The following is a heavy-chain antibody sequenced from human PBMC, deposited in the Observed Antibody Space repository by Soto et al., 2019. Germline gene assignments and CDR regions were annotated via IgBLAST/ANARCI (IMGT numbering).Heavy chain of an antibody. Sequence: ASVKVSCKASGYTFTSYGISWVRQAPGQGLEWMGWISAYNGNTNYAQKLQGRVTMTADTSTSTAYMELRSLRSDDTAVYYCARDPNYDFWSGSHGMDVWGQGTTVTVSS. CDR2: ISAYNGNT. CDR3: ARDPNYDFWSGSHGMDV. J-gene: IGHJ6*01. CDR1: GYTFTSYG. D-gene: IGHD3-3*01. V-gene: IGHV1-18*04.